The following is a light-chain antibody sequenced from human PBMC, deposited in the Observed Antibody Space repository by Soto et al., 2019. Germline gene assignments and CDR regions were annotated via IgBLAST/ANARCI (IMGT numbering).Light chain of an antibody. J-gene: IGKJ4*01. CDR3: QQYNNWPPLT. CDR1: QSVSGN. Sequence: EIVMTQSPATLSVSPGETATLSCRASQSVSGNLAWYQQKPGQAPRLLIFGASNRATGIPARFSGSGSGTEFTLTISSLQSEDFAVYYCQQYNNWPPLTFGGGTKVEIK. CDR2: GAS. V-gene: IGKV3-15*01.